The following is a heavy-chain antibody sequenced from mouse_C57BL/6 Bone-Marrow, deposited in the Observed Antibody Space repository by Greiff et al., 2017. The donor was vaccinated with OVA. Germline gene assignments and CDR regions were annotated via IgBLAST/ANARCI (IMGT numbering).Heavy chain of an antibody. D-gene: IGHD1-1*01. Sequence: VQLQQPGAELVKPGASVKMSCKASGYTFTSYWITWVKQRPGQGLEWIGDIYPGSGSTNYNEKFKSKATLTVDTSSSTAYMQLSSLTSEDSAVYYCATGIYYGSSYDAMDYWGQGTSVTVSS. CDR2: IYPGSGST. CDR1: GYTFTSYW. CDR3: ATGIYYGSSYDAMDY. V-gene: IGHV1-55*01. J-gene: IGHJ4*01.